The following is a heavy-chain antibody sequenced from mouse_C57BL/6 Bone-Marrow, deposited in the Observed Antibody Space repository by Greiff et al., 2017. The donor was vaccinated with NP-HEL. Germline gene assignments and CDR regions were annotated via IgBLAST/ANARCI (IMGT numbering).Heavy chain of an antibody. J-gene: IGHJ1*03. CDR3: ASSRTGSYCYVDF. CDR2: INPSSGYT. V-gene: IGHV1-4*01. Sequence: QVQLQQSGAELARPGASVKMSCTASGYTFTDYTMHWVKQRPGQGLEWIGYINPSSGYTKYNQKFKDKATFTADKSSSTAYLQLSRLTSEDHAVYYCASSRTGSYCYVDFWVTGTTVTVSS. CDR1: GYTFTDYT. D-gene: IGHD4-1*01.